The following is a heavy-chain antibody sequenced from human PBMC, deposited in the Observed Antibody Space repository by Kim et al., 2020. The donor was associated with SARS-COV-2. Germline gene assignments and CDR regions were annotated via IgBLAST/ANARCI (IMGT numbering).Heavy chain of an antibody. J-gene: IGHJ4*02. CDR3: AKDPGQD. CDR2: DGSNK. V-gene: IGHV3-30*02. Sequence: DGSNKYYADSVKGRFTISRDNSKNTLYLQMNSLRAEDTAVYYCAKDPGQDWGQGTLVTVSS.